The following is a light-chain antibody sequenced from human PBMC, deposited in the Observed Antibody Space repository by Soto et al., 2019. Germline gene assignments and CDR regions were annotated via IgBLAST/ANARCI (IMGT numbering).Light chain of an antibody. CDR2: EVS. CDR1: SSDIGGYNF. V-gene: IGLV2-14*01. CDR3: GSFTTTTTLYV. Sequence: QPVLTQPASVSGSPGQSITISCTGTSSDIGGYNFVSWYQQHPGKAPKLILFEVSNRPSGVSNRFSGSKSGNTASLTISGLQAEDEADYYCGSFTTTTTLYVFGTGTKVT. J-gene: IGLJ1*01.